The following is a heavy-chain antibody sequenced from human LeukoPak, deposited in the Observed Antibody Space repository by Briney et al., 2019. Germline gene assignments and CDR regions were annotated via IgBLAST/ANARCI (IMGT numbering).Heavy chain of an antibody. CDR3: ASGAYYHDF. Sequence: QTGGSLLLSCAASGFTLSSYWMHWVRQVPGKGLVWVSRINSDGSRTEYADSVKGRFTISRDNAKNTLYMQMNSLRAEDTAVYYCASGAYYHDFWGQGTLVTVSS. J-gene: IGHJ4*02. V-gene: IGHV3-74*03. CDR1: GFTLSSYW. CDR2: INSDGSRT. D-gene: IGHD3-22*01.